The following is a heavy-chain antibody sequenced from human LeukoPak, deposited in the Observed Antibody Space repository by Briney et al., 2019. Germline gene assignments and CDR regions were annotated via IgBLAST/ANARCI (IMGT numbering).Heavy chain of an antibody. CDR1: GFTFSSHW. D-gene: IGHD5-18*01. CDR2: IKQDGSEK. Sequence: GGSLRLSCAASGFTFSSHWMSWVRQAPGKGLEWVANIKQDGSEKYYVDSVKGRFTISRDNAKNSLYLQMNSLRAEDTAVYYCARDLDSYGFDYWGQGTLVTVSS. V-gene: IGHV3-7*03. J-gene: IGHJ4*02. CDR3: ARDLDSYGFDY.